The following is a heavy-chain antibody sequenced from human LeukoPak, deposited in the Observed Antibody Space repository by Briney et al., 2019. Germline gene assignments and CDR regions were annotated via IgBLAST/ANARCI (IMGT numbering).Heavy chain of an antibody. CDR1: GYTFTSYY. D-gene: IGHD3-16*02. J-gene: IGHJ4*02. CDR3: ARVAGELSVPDY. Sequence: ASVKVSCKASGYTFTSYYMHWVRQAPGQGLEWMGWINPNSGGTNYAQKFQGRVTMTRDTSISTAYMELSRLRSDDTAVYYCARVAGELSVPDYWGQGTLVTVSS. V-gene: IGHV1-2*02. CDR2: INPNSGGT.